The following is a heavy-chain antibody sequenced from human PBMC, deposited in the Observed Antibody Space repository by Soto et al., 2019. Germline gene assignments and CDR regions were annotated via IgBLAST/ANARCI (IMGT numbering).Heavy chain of an antibody. J-gene: IGHJ4*02. CDR3: ARGRYGDY. Sequence: QVHLVQSGAEVKKPGASVKVSCKASGYTFTSYGITWVRQAPGQGLERMGWISAHNGNTDYAQKLQGRVIVTRDTSTSTADMELRSLISDDTAVYYFARGRYGDYWGQGALVTVSS. CDR2: ISAHNGNT. CDR1: GYTFTSYG. D-gene: IGHD1-1*01. V-gene: IGHV1-18*01.